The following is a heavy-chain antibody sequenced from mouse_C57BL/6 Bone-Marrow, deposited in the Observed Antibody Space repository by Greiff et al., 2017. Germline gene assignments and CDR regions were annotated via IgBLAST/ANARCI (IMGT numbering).Heavy chain of an antibody. CDR3: SSFDGNYFDF. Sequence: EVQLQQSGAELVRPGASVKLSCTASGFNIKDDYIHWVKQRPEQGLEWIGWIDPAIGDTEYASKFQGKATITSDKSSNQAYLQLSSLTSEDTAVYYCSSFDGNYFDFWGQGTPLTVAS. V-gene: IGHV14-4*01. J-gene: IGHJ2*01. CDR2: IDPAIGDT. D-gene: IGHD2-3*01. CDR1: GFNIKDDY.